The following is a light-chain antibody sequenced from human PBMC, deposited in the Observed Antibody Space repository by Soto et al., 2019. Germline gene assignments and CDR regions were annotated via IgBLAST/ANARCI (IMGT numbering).Light chain of an antibody. V-gene: IGLV2-14*01. CDR2: DVS. CDR1: SSDIGDYKY. Sequence: QSALTQPASVSGSPGQSITISVTGSSSDIGDYKYVSWYKQHPGKAPKLMIYDVSNRPSGVSNRFSGSKSGNTASLTISGLQAEDEADYYCSSYTRTNFVIFGGGTTLTVL. J-gene: IGLJ2*01. CDR3: SSYTRTNFVI.